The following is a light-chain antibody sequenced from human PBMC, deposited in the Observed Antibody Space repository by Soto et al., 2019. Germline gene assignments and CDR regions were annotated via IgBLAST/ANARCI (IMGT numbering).Light chain of an antibody. CDR1: QGISSY. CDR2: GAS. CDR3: QNLNTSPRT. Sequence: DIQLTQSPSFLSASVGDRVTITCRASQGISSYLAWYQQTPGKAPKLLIYGASTLQCGVSSRFSGSGSGTEFTLTISSLQPEDFATYYCQNLNTSPRTFGQGTKLEVK. V-gene: IGKV1-9*01. J-gene: IGKJ2*01.